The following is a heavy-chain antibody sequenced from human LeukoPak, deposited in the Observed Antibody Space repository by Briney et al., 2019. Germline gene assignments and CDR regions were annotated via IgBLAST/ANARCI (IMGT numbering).Heavy chain of an antibody. CDR2: ISGSGGST. J-gene: IGHJ4*02. D-gene: IGHD3-22*01. Sequence: PGGSLRLSCAASGFTFSSYAMSWVRQAPGKGLEWVSAISGSGGSTYYADSVKGRFTISRDNSKNTLYLQMNSLRAEDTAVHYCAKDPIDYYDSSGYHFDYWGQGTLVTVSS. CDR3: AKDPIDYYDSSGYHFDY. CDR1: GFTFSSYA. V-gene: IGHV3-23*01.